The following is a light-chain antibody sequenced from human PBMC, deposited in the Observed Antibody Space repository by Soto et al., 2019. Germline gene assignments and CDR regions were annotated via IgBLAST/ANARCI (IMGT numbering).Light chain of an antibody. CDR3: QQRSNWPPLT. CDR1: QSVSSY. V-gene: IGKV3-11*01. J-gene: IGKJ4*01. CDR2: DAS. Sequence: EIVLTQSPATLSLSPGERATLSCRASQSVSSYLAWYQQKPGQAPRLLIYDASNRATGIPARFSGSGSGTXFTLTXSSLEPEDFXVYYCQQRSNWPPLTFGGGTKVEIK.